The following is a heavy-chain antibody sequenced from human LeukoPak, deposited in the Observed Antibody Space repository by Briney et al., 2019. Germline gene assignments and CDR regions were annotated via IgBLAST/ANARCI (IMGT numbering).Heavy chain of an antibody. CDR1: GGSISSYY. CDR3: ARPGPNYDFWSGYLYYFDY. CDR2: IYYSGST. D-gene: IGHD3-3*01. J-gene: IGHJ4*02. Sequence: SETLSLTCTVSGGSISSYYWSWIRQPPGKGLEWIGYIYYSGSTNYNPSLKSRVTISVDTSKNQFSLKLSSVTAADTAVYYCARPGPNYDFWSGYLYYFDYWGQGTLVTVSS. V-gene: IGHV4-59*08.